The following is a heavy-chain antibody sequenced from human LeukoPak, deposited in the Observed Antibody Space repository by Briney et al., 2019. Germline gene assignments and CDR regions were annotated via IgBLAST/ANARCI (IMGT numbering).Heavy chain of an antibody. D-gene: IGHD4-17*01. CDR3: SKKGQNEDYGKPD. Sequence: ASVKVSCKASGGTFSSYAISWVRQAPGQGLEWMGGIIPIFGTANYAQKFQGRVTITTDESTSTAYMELSSLRSEDTAVYYCSKKGQNEDYGKPDWGQGTLVTVSS. CDR2: IIPIFGTA. V-gene: IGHV1-69*05. CDR1: GGTFSSYA. J-gene: IGHJ4*02.